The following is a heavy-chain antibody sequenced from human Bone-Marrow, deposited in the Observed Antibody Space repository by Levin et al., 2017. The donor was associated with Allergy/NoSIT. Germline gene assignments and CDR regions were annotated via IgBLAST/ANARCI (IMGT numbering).Heavy chain of an antibody. CDR1: GFRFDDFA. D-gene: IGHD2-21*01. V-gene: IGHV3-43*01. CDR3: GKASYFPYYFDS. J-gene: IGHJ4*02. Sequence: LSLTCAASGFRFDDFAMFWARQGPGKGLEWVSLITWDGSRTHYADSVKGRFTVSRDNGKKSLHLQMNSLKSEDSAFYYCGKASYFPYYFDSWGPGTLVSVSS. CDR2: ITWDGSRT.